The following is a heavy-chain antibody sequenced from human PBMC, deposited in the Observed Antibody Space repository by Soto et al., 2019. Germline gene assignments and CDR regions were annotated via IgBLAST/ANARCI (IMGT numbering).Heavy chain of an antibody. CDR2: IIPIFGTA. V-gene: IGHV1-69*01. D-gene: IGHD1-26*01. J-gene: IGHJ6*02. CDR3: AKVRYSNPMGYYYGMDV. CDR1: RVAFSKFI. Sequence: QAQLEQSGGEVKKPGSSVKVSCKASRVAFSKFIVTWVRQAPGLGLEWVGGIIPIFGTANYAQKLQGRVTITADESTSTSYMEVNKLRSEDTAVYYCAKVRYSNPMGYYYGMDVWGQGTTVTVSS.